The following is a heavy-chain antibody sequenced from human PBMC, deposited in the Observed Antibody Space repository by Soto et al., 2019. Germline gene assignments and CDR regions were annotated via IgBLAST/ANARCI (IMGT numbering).Heavy chain of an antibody. CDR3: AAITIFGVVPAPFDY. V-gene: IGHV4-31*03. CDR2: IYYSGST. CDR1: GGSISSGGYY. Sequence: SETLSLTCTVSGGSISSGGYYWSWIRQHPGKGLEWIGYIYYSGSTYYNPSLKSRVTISVDTSKNQFSLKLSSVTAADTAVYYCAAITIFGVVPAPFDYWGQGTLVTVS. J-gene: IGHJ4*02. D-gene: IGHD3-3*01.